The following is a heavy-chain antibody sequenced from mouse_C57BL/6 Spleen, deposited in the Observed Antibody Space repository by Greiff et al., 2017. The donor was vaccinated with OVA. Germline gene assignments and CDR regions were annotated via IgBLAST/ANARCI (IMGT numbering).Heavy chain of an antibody. CDR3: ARGAAQATGYYAMDY. D-gene: IGHD3-2*02. CDR1: GYTFTSYW. J-gene: IGHJ4*01. CDR2: IDPSDSYT. V-gene: IGHV1-50*01. Sequence: QVQLQQSGAELVKPGASVKLSCKASGYTFTSYWMQWVKQRPGQGLEWIGEIDPSDSYTNYNQKFKGKATLTVDTSSRTAYMQLSSLTSEDSAVYYCARGAAQATGYYAMDYWGQGTSVTVSS.